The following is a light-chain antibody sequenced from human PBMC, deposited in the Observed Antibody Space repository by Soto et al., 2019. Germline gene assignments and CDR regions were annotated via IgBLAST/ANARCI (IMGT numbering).Light chain of an antibody. CDR2: DAS. J-gene: IGKJ2*01. CDR1: LSVISDF. CDR3: QQTFHSPRT. V-gene: IGKV3-20*01. Sequence: EIVLTQSPGTLSLSPGETASLSCRASLSVISDFLAWYQQTRGQPPRLLIYDASKRATGIPARFSGSGSGTAFTLTISRVEPEDSAVYYCQQTFHSPRTFGQGTRLEIK.